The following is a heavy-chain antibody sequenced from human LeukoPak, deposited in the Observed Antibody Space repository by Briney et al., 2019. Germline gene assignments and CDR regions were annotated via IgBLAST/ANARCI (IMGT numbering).Heavy chain of an antibody. V-gene: IGHV1-18*04. CDR3: ARGRSGQWLLLGRGSNDAFDI. J-gene: IGHJ3*02. CDR1: GYTFTSYY. CDR2: ISAYNGNT. D-gene: IGHD6-19*01. Sequence: ASVKVSCKASGYTFTSYYMHWVRQAPGQGLEWMGWISAYNGNTNYAQKLQGRVTMTTDTSTSTAYMELRSLRSDDTAVYYCARGRSGQWLLLGRGSNDAFDIWGQGTMVTVSS.